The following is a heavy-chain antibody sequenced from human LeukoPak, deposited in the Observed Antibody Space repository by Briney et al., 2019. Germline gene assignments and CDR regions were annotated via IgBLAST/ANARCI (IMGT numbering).Heavy chain of an antibody. D-gene: IGHD2/OR15-2a*01. CDR3: ARSGPISLRL. Sequence: GASVKVSCKTSGYSFTDYDIHWVRQATGQGLEWMGWMNPKTDNTEYAQKFQGRVTLTWTTSISTAYMELSSLKSEDTAVYFCARSGPISLRLWGQGTLVTVSS. J-gene: IGHJ4*02. V-gene: IGHV1-8*01. CDR2: MNPKTDNT. CDR1: GYSFTDYD.